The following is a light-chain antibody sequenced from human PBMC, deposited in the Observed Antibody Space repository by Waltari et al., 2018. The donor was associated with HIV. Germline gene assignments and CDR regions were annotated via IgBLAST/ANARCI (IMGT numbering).Light chain of an antibody. Sequence: SVLTQPPSSSGTPGQRATIPCSGSTSHIGSTDALCYQHLPGAAPKLLIHRNKQRPSGVPDRFSGSTSGTSASLAISGLRSEDEADYYCVAWDDSLRGVVFGGGTKVAAL. V-gene: IGLV1-47*01. J-gene: IGLJ2*01. CDR1: TSHIGSTD. CDR2: RNK. CDR3: VAWDDSLRGVV.